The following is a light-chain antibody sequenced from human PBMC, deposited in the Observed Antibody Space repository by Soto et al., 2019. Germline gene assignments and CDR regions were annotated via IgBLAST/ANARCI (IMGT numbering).Light chain of an antibody. J-gene: IGLJ1*01. V-gene: IGLV2-8*01. CDR3: SSHAGFNPWYV. Sequence: QSVLTQPPSASGSPGQSVTISCTGTSSDIGAYNYVSWYQQHPGKAPKLMIYEVTKRPSGVPARFSASKSGNTASLTVSGLQAEDEADYYCSSHAGFNPWYVFGTGTKLTVL. CDR1: SSDIGAYNY. CDR2: EVT.